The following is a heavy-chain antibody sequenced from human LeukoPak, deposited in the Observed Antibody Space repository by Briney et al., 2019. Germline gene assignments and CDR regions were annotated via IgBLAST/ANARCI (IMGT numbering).Heavy chain of an antibody. J-gene: IGHJ3*02. V-gene: IGHV4-59*08. Sequence: SETLSLTYTISGGPISTFYWSWLRQPPGKGLEWIAYIFHTGNSNYNPSLKGRVTLSVDTSKNQFSLKVNSVTAADTAMYYCARHPFSDGFDIWGQGTMVTVSS. CDR1: GGPISTFY. CDR2: IFHTGNS. CDR3: ARHPFSDGFDI.